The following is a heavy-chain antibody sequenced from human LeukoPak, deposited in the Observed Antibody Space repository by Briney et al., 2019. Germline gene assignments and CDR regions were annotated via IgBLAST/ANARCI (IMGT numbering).Heavy chain of an antibody. V-gene: IGHV3-21*01. CDR1: GFTFSSYS. J-gene: IGHJ5*02. CDR2: ISSSSSYI. D-gene: IGHD1-26*01. Sequence: GGSLRLSCAASGFTFSSYSMNWVRQAPGKGLEWVSSISSSSSYIYYADSVKGRFTISRDNAMNSLYLQMNSLRAEDTAVYYCARAAVGATWRNWFDPWGQGTLVTVSS. CDR3: ARAAVGATWRNWFDP.